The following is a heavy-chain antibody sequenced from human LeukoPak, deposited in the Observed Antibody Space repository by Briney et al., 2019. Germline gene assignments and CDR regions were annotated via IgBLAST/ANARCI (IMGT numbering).Heavy chain of an antibody. V-gene: IGHV3-23*01. CDR1: GFTFNSYD. CDR3: AKLSGYCGTAICYFSFDY. D-gene: IGHD2-2*03. Sequence: GGSLGLFCAASGFTFNSYDMIWVRQAPGKGLEWVSVISGSGGDKYYADSVKGRFTISRDNSKNTLYLQMNSLRAEDTAIYYCAKLSGYCGTAICYFSFDYWGEGALVTVSS. J-gene: IGHJ4*02. CDR2: ISGSGGDK.